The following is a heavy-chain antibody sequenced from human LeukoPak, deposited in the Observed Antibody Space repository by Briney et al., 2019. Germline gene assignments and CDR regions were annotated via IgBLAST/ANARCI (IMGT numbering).Heavy chain of an antibody. J-gene: IGHJ3*02. D-gene: IGHD1-14*01. CDR2: IKQDETEK. CDR1: GFTFSNYW. Sequence: PGGSLRLSCAASGFTFSNYWMRWVRQAPGKGLEWVANIKQDETEKEYVDSVKGRFTLSRDNAKNSLYLQMNSLRNEDTAVYYCAREGNRRAFDIWGQGTMVTASS. V-gene: IGHV3-7*01. CDR3: AREGNRRAFDI.